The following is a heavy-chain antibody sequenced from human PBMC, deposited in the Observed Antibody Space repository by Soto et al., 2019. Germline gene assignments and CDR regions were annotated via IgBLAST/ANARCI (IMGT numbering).Heavy chain of an antibody. J-gene: IGHJ5*02. D-gene: IGHD3-9*01. Sequence: SQTLSLTCAISGDSVSSKTAAWSWIRQSPSRGLEWLGRTYFRSRWYNDYAISVKSRITINPDTSKNQFSLLLNSVTPEDTAAYYCARVSFDHFVHWFDPWGQGTLVTVSS. CDR2: TYFRSRWYN. V-gene: IGHV6-1*01. CDR3: ARVSFDHFVHWFDP. CDR1: GDSVSSKTAA.